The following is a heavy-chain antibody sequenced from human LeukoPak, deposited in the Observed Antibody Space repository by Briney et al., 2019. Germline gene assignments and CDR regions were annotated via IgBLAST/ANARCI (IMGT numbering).Heavy chain of an antibody. J-gene: IGHJ6*03. Sequence: QPGGSLRLSCAASGFTFSSYAMSWVRQAPGKGLEWVSAISGSGGSTYYADSVKGRFTISRDNSKNTLYLQMNSLRAEDTAVYYCAKFLSYYDFWSGSVEYYYYYMDVWGKGTTVTVSS. CDR3: AKFLSYYDFWSGSVEYYYYYMDV. V-gene: IGHV3-23*01. CDR2: ISGSGGST. D-gene: IGHD3-3*01. CDR1: GFTFSSYA.